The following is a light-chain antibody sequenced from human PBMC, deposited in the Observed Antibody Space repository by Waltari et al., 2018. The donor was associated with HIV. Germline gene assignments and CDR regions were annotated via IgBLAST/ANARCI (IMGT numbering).Light chain of an antibody. CDR1: HIERKN. J-gene: IGLJ2*01. Sequence: SSRLTQPPSVSVAPGETATITCGALHIERKNVHWYQQKAGQAPVVVLSYDTDRPEGIPDRFSGFNSGHSATLIISRVGAGDEADYYCQVWDSASDHVLFGGGTRLTVL. V-gene: IGLV3-21*04. CDR2: YDT. CDR3: QVWDSASDHVL.